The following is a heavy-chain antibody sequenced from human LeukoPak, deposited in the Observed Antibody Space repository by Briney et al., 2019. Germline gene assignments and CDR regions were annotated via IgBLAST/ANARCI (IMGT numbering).Heavy chain of an antibody. D-gene: IGHD5-18*01. Sequence: PGGSPRLSCAASGFTFSSYEMNWVRQAPGKGLEWVSYLSSSGSTIYYADSVKGRFTISRDNAKNSLYLQMNSLRAEDTAVYYCARDQVQLWLRYYYYYYGMDVWGQGTTVTVSS. J-gene: IGHJ6*02. CDR3: ARDQVQLWLRYYYYYYGMDV. V-gene: IGHV3-48*03. CDR1: GFTFSSYE. CDR2: LSSSGSTI.